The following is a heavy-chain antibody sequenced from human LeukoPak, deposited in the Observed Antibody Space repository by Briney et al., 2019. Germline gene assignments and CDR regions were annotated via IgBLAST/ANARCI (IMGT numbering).Heavy chain of an antibody. V-gene: IGHV3-74*01. CDR2: INSDGSST. CDR3: ARVPPALSGYLFDY. J-gene: IGHJ4*02. Sequence: PGGSLRLSCAASGFTFSSYWMHWVRQAPGKGLVWVSRINSDGSSTSYADSVKGRFTISRDNAKNTLYLQMNSLRAEDTAVYYCARVPPALSGYLFDYWGQGTLVTVSS. D-gene: IGHD3-22*01. CDR1: GFTFSSYW.